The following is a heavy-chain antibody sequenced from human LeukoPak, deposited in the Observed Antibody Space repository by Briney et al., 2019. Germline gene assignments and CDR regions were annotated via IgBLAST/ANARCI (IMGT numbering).Heavy chain of an antibody. CDR3: AREFTGLDY. Sequence: ASVKVSCKASGGIFSSYTFNWVRQAPGQGLEWMGWISAYNGNTNYAQKLQGRVTMTTDTSTSTAYMELRSLRSDDTAVYYCAREFTGLDYWGQGTLVTVSS. D-gene: IGHD3-16*01. CDR2: ISAYNGNT. CDR1: GGIFSSYT. J-gene: IGHJ4*02. V-gene: IGHV1-18*01.